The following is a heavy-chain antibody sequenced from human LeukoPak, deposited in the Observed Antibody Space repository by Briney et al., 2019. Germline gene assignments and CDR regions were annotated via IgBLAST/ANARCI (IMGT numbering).Heavy chain of an antibody. V-gene: IGHV1-18*01. CDR2: ISAYNGNT. D-gene: IGHD3-9*01. CDR3: ASPTSGPGYASNYYYMDV. J-gene: IGHJ6*03. Sequence: ASVKVSCKASGYTFTSYGISWVRQAPGQGLEWMGWISAYNGNTNYAQKLQGRVTMTTDTSTSTAYMELRSLRSDDTAVYYCASPTSGPGYASNYYYMDVWGKGTTVTVSS. CDR1: GYTFTSYG.